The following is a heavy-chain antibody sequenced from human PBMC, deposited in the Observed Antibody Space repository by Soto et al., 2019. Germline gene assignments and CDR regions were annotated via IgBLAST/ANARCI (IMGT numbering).Heavy chain of an antibody. J-gene: IGHJ5*02. CDR2: INHSGST. CDR1: GGSFSDYY. V-gene: IGHV4-34*01. CDR3: AGPYNCGSACYPAYSLDP. Sequence: QVQLQQWGAGLLKPSETLSLTCAVYGGSFSDYYWNWIRQSPGKGLEWIGKINHSGSTYNPSLKSRVPISLDPSKTQFPLPLSSVTAADPAVYYCAGPYNCGSACYPAYSLDPWGQGTLVTVSS. D-gene: IGHD2-21*02.